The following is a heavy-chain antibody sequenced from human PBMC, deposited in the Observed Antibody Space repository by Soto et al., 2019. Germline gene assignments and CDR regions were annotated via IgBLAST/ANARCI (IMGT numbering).Heavy chain of an antibody. J-gene: IGHJ6*02. Sequence: SVKVSCKASGGTFSSYAISWVRQAPGQGLEWMGGIIPIFGTANYAQKFQGRVTITADESTSTAYMELSSLRSEDTAVYYCARHSSGWYQDYYYYGMDVWGQGTTVTVSS. CDR1: GGTFSSYA. V-gene: IGHV1-69*13. CDR3: ARHSSGWYQDYYYYGMDV. CDR2: IIPIFGTA. D-gene: IGHD6-19*01.